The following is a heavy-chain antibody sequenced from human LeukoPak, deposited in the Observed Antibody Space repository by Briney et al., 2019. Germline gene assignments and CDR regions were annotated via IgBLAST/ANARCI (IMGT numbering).Heavy chain of an antibody. V-gene: IGHV3-23*01. CDR3: ANGWGNRYFDH. J-gene: IGHJ4*02. CDR1: GFTFSSYA. Sequence: GRSLRLSCAASGFTFSSYAMSCVRQTPGKGLEWVSAISGSGGRIYYADSVKGRFTISRDNSKNTLYLQMSGLRAEDTAVYYCANGWGNRYFDHWGQGTLVTVSS. D-gene: IGHD7-27*01. CDR2: ISGSGGRI.